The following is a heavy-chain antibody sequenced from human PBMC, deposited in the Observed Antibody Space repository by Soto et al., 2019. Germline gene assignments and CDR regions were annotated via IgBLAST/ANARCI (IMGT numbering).Heavy chain of an antibody. D-gene: IGHD3-10*01. Sequence: QVQLVQSGAEVKKPGSSVKISCKASGGIFNRNTISWVRQAPGQGLEWMGGIIPMFGTANSAQKFQGRVTITADESTSTVYMELSRLRSEDTAIYYCAKDTLATPLLLWFGESWGHFDYWGQGTLVTVSS. V-gene: IGHV1-69*01. CDR1: GGIFNRNT. J-gene: IGHJ4*02. CDR2: IIPMFGTA. CDR3: AKDTLATPLLLWFGESWGHFDY.